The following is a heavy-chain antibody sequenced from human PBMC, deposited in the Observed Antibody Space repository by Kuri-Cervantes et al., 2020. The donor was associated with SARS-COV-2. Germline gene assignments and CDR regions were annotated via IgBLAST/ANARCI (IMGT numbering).Heavy chain of an antibody. J-gene: IGHJ6*03. D-gene: IGHD3-3*01. CDR3: ARDSVGYDFWGGYSAGKQYYYYYYMDV. CDR2: ISYDGSNK. Sequence: GGSLRLSCAASGFTFSTYSMNWVRQAPGKGLEWVAVISYDGSNKYYADSVKGRFTISRDNSKNTLYLQMNSLRAEDTAVYYCARDSVGYDFWGGYSAGKQYYYYYYMDVWGKGTTVTVSS. CDR1: GFTFSTYS. V-gene: IGHV3-30*03.